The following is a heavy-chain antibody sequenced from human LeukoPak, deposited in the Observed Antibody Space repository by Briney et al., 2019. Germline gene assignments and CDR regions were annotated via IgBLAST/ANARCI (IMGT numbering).Heavy chain of an antibody. CDR1: GFTFSSYW. CDR3: ARESEGGLIQLWLYFEY. Sequence: GGSLRLSCAASGFTFSSYWMSWVRQAPGKGLEWVANIKQDGSEKYYVDSVKGRFTISRDNAKNSLYLQMNSLRAEDTAVYYCARESEGGLIQLWLYFEYWGQGTLVTVSS. D-gene: IGHD5-18*01. V-gene: IGHV3-7*01. J-gene: IGHJ4*02. CDR2: IKQDGSEK.